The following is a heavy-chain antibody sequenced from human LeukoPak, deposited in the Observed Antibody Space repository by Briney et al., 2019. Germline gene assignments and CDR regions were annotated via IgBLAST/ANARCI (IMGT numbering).Heavy chain of an antibody. J-gene: IGHJ4*02. CDR3: ARGVAVAHFDY. V-gene: IGHV3-48*03. Sequence: PGGSLRLSCAASGFTFSSYEMNWVRQAPGKRLEWVSYISSSGSTIYYADSVKGRFTISRDNAKNSLYLQMNSLRAEDTAVYYCARGVAVAHFDYWGQGTLVTVSS. CDR1: GFTFSSYE. D-gene: IGHD6-19*01. CDR2: ISSSGSTI.